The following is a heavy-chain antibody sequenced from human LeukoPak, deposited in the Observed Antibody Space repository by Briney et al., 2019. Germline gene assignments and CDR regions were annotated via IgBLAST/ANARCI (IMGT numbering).Heavy chain of an antibody. CDR2: IYTSGST. D-gene: IGHD2-15*01. J-gene: IGHJ5*02. Sequence: SQTLSLTCTVSGGSISGGSYYWSWIRQPAGKGLEWIGRIYTSGSTNYNPSLKSRVTISVDTSKNQFSLKLSSVTAADTAVYYCARTQVGCSGGSCYSGWFDPWGQGTLVTVSS. CDR3: ARTQVGCSGGSCYSGWFDP. V-gene: IGHV4-61*02. CDR1: GGSISGGSYY.